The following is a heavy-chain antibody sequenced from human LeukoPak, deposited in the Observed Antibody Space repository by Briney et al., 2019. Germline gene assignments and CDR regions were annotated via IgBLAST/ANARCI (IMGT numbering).Heavy chain of an antibody. CDR3: ARDRSTSRYYYGMDV. CDR1: GGSISSYY. J-gene: IGHJ6*02. CDR2: IYYSGST. V-gene: IGHV4-59*01. Sequence: PSETLSLTCTVSGGSISSYYWSWIRQPPGKGLEWIGYIYYSGSTNYNPSLKSRVTISVDTSKNQFSLKLSSVTAADTAVYYCARDRSTSRYYYGMDVWGQGTTVTVSS. D-gene: IGHD2-2*01.